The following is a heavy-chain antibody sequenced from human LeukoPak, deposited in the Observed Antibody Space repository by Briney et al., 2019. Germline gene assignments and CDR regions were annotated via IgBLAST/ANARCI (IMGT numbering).Heavy chain of an antibody. CDR2: INPSGGST. Sequence: GASVKVSCKASGYTFTSYYMHWVRQAPGQGLEWMGIINPSGGSTDYARKFQDRLTMTRDTSTSTVYMQLSSLRSEDTAVYYCARGVPFLDFWGQGTLVTVSS. J-gene: IGHJ4*02. V-gene: IGHV1-46*01. CDR3: ARGVPFLDF. D-gene: IGHD3-3*01. CDR1: GYTFTSYY.